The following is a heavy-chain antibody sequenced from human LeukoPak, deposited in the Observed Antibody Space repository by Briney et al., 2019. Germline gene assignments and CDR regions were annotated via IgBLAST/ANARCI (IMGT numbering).Heavy chain of an antibody. CDR1: GYTFTSYD. J-gene: IGHJ6*02. Sequence: ASVKVSCKASGYTFTSYDINWVRQATGQGLEWMGWMNPNSGNTGYAQKFQGRVTMTRNTSISTAYMELSSLRSEDTAVYYCARVGPVPYYYGMDVWGRRTTVTVSS. V-gene: IGHV1-8*01. CDR2: MNPNSGNT. CDR3: ARVGPVPYYYGMDV. D-gene: IGHD1-14*01.